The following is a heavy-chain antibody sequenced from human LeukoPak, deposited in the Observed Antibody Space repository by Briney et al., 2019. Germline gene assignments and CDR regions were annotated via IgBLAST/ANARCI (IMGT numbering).Heavy chain of an antibody. CDR2: VSSSGST. CDR1: GGSIDDYF. V-gene: IGHV4-4*07. CDR3: ARCLNTYYYDSSGYSPEHYYMDV. J-gene: IGHJ6*03. D-gene: IGHD3-22*01. Sequence: SETLSLTCTVSGGSIDDYFWSWIRQPAGKGLEWIGRVSSSGSTNSNPSLNRRITMSVDTSKTQISLKLIYVTAADTAVYYCARCLNTYYYDSSGYSPEHYYMDVWGTGTTVTVSS.